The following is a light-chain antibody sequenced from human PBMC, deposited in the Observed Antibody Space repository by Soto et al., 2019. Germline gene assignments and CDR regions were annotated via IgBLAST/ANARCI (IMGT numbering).Light chain of an antibody. V-gene: IGKV3-15*01. CDR1: QSVSTN. J-gene: IGKJ4*01. CDR3: QQYNNWPPLT. Sequence: EIVMTQSPATLSVSPGDRATLSCRASQSVSTNLVWYHQKPGQAPRLLIYGASTRATGIPARFSGSGSGTEFTLTISSLQSEDFAVYYCQQYNNWPPLTFGGGTKVEIK. CDR2: GAS.